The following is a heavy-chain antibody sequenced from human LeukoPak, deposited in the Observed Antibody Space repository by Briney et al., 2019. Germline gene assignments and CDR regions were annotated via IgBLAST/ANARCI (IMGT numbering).Heavy chain of an antibody. V-gene: IGHV1-69*13. CDR3: ATRRYSEFDY. J-gene: IGHJ4*02. CDR2: IIPIFGTA. CDR1: GYTFTSYY. D-gene: IGHD5-18*01. Sequence: SVKVSCKASGYTFTSYYVHWVRQAPGEGLEWMGGIIPIFGTANYAQKFQGRVTITADESTSTAYMELSSLRSEDTAVYYCATRRYSEFDYWGQGTLVTVSS.